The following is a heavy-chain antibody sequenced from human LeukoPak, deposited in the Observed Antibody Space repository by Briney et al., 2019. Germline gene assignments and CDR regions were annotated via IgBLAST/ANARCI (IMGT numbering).Heavy chain of an antibody. D-gene: IGHD6-6*01. J-gene: IGHJ4*02. CDR1: GGSISSSSYY. V-gene: IGHV4-39*01. Sequence: SETLSLTCTVSGGSISSSSYYWGWIRQPPGTGLEWLGSSYYSGSTYYNPSLKSRVTISVDTSKNQFSLKLSSVTAADTAVYYCARGLAARRRGYFDYWGQGTLVTVSS. CDR2: SYYSGST. CDR3: ARGLAARRRGYFDY.